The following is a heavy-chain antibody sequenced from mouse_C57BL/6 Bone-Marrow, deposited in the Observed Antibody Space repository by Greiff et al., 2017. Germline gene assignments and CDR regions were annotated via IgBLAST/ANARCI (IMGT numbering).Heavy chain of an antibody. CDR3: ARSSYYGSSYGFAY. D-gene: IGHD1-1*01. CDR1: GYTFTSYW. CDR2: IHPNSGST. Sequence: QVQLQQPGAELVKPGASVKLSCKASGYTFTSYWMHWVKQRPGQGLEWIGMIHPNSGSTNYNEKFKSKATLTVDKSSSTAYMQLSSLTSEDSAVYYCARSSYYGSSYGFAYWGQGTLVTVPA. J-gene: IGHJ3*01. V-gene: IGHV1-64*01.